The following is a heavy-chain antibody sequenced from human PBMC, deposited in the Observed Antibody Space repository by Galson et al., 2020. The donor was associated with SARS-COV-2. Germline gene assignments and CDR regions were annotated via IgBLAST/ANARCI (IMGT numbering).Heavy chain of an antibody. Sequence: GGSLRLSCAASGITLRTYAMTWVRQAAGQGLEWVSTISGGGDSTDYAESVKGRFTVSRDKSRNVVYLQMNSLRAEDTAIYYCARGSSREDFWNVYYVWGQGTLVTVPS. D-gene: IGHD3-3*01. CDR1: GITLRTYA. V-gene: IGHV3-23*01. CDR3: ARGSSREDFWNVYYV. J-gene: IGHJ4*02. CDR2: ISGGGDST.